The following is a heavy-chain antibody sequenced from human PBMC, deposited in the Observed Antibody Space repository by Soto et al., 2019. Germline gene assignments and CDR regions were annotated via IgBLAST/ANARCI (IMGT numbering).Heavy chain of an antibody. CDR1: GYTFTGYY. J-gene: IGHJ4*02. D-gene: IGHD6-19*01. V-gene: IGHV1-2*04. CDR3: ARDSYSSGWYDHFDY. Sequence: ASVKVSCKASGYTFTGYYMHWVRQAPGQGLEWMGWINPNSGGTNYAQKFQGWVTMTRDTSISTAYMELSRLRSDDTAVYYCARDSYSSGWYDHFDYWGQGTLVTVSS. CDR2: INPNSGGT.